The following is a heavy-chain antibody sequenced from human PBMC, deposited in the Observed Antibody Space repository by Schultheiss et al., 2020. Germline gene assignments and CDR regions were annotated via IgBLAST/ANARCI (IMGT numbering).Heavy chain of an antibody. J-gene: IGHJ6*03. V-gene: IGHV5-10-1*01. CDR1: GYSFTSYW. Sequence: KVSCKGSGYSFTSYWISWVRQMPGKGLEWMGRIDPSDSYTNYSPSFQGHVTISADKSISTAYLQWSSLKASDTAMYYCARRPKDYYYYYMDVWGKGTTVTVSS. CDR2: IDPSDSYT. CDR3: ARRPKDYYYYYMDV.